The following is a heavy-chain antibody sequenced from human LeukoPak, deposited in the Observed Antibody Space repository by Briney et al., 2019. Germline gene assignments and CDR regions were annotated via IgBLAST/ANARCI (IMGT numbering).Heavy chain of an antibody. CDR1: GFTFSSYE. V-gene: IGHV3-48*03. J-gene: IGHJ6*03. D-gene: IGHD5-18*01. Sequence: QPGGSLRLSCVASGFTFSSYEMNWVRQAPGKGLEWVSYISSSGSTIYYADSVKGRFTISRDNAKNSLYLQMNSLRAEDTAVYYCARGDTAMVTDYYYYMDVWGKGTTVTISS. CDR2: ISSSGSTI. CDR3: ARGDTAMVTDYYYYMDV.